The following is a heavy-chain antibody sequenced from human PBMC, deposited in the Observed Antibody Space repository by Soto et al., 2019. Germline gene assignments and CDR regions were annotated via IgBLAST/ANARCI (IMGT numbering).Heavy chain of an antibody. V-gene: IGHV5-51*01. CDR1: GYSFTSYW. D-gene: IGHD3-3*01. CDR3: ARAIFWSGYYTGMNGMDV. J-gene: IGHJ6*02. CDR2: VYPGDSDT. Sequence: PGESLKISCKGSGYSFTSYWIGWVRQMSGKGLEWMGIVYPGDSDTRYSPSFQGQVTISADKSISTAYLQWSSLKASDTAMYYCARAIFWSGYYTGMNGMDVWGQGTTVTVSS.